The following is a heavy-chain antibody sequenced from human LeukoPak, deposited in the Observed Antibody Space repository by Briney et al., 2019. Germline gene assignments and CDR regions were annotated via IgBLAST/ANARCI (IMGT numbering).Heavy chain of an antibody. CDR1: GYTFTSYY. V-gene: IGHV1-18*04. D-gene: IGHD2-2*01. Sequence: ASVKVSCKASGYTFTSYYMRWVRQAPGQGLEWMGGIIAFNGNTNFAQKLQGRVSITTDTSTSTAYMELRRLRSEDTAVYYCSRDQNLIVLPAALCTGAAFDTWGPGTTGTLSS. CDR2: IIAFNGNT. CDR3: SRDQNLIVLPAALCTGAAFDT. J-gene: IGHJ3*02.